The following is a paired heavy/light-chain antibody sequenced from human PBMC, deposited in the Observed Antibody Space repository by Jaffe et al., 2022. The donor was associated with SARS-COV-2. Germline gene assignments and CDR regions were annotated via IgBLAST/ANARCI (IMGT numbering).Light chain of an antibody. J-gene: IGKJ1*01. CDR2: DAS. CDR1: QFVSRSY. Sequence: EIVLTQSPGTLSLSPGESATLSCRASQFVSRSYLAWFQQKPGQAPRLLIYDASSRATGIPDRFSGSGSGTEFTLSISRLEPEDFAVYYCQQYSMSPPWTFGQGTKVEIK. V-gene: IGKV3-20*01. CDR3: QQYSMSPPWT.
Heavy chain of an antibody. Sequence: QVQLQESGPGLVHPSETLSLTCHVSGDSISPYYWSWIRQSPGKGLEWLGYIYNTETDYNPSLKGRVTFSLDPSKNQVSLQLTSVTAADTAVYYCARDSITVVRGALSHWGQGTLVTVSS. CDR3: ARDSITVVRGALSH. J-gene: IGHJ4*02. CDR2: IYNTET. D-gene: IGHD3-10*01. V-gene: IGHV4-59*01. CDR1: GDSISPYY.